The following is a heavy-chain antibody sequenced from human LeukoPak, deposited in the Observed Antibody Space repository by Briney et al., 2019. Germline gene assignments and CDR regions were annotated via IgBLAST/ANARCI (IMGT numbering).Heavy chain of an antibody. J-gene: IGHJ4*02. CDR1: GFTFSSHG. CDR3: AKVLVGTTCFEY. D-gene: IGHD1-7*01. CDR2: ISGSGGST. Sequence: TGGSLRLSCAASGFTFSSHGMSWVRQAPGKGVEWVSAISGSGGSTYYADSVKGRFTMSRDNSKNTLYLQMNSLRAEDTAVYYCAKVLVGTTCFEYWGRGTLVTVSS. V-gene: IGHV3-23*01.